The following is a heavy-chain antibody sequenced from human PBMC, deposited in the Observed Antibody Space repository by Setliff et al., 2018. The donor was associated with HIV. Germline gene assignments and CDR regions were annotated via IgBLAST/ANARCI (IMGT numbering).Heavy chain of an antibody. CDR2: IYSGGST. CDR1: EFTVSTYY. J-gene: IGHJ6*03. D-gene: IGHD3-3*02. V-gene: IGHV3-66*02. Sequence: GGSLRLSCAASEFTVSTYYMTWVRQAPGKGLEWVSVIYSGGSTFYADSVRGRFTISRDNSKNTLYLQMNSLRPEDTAIYYCAGLATWAYYYYYMDVWGKGTTVTVSS. CDR3: AGLATWAYYYYYMDV.